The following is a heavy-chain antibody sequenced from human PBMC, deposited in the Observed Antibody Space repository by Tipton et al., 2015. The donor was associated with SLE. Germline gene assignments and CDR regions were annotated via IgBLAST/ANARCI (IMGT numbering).Heavy chain of an antibody. J-gene: IGHJ6*03. CDR2: ISPDGGSR. Sequence: SLRLSCATSGFKFDAYNMHWVRQGPGEGLEWLSLISPDGGSRYYADSVKGRFTISRDNSKNTLYLQMNSLRAEDTAVYYCAKDQRPLTMILVMVVGYMDVWGKGTTVTVSS. CDR3: AKDQRPLTMILVMVVGYMDV. D-gene: IGHD3-22*01. V-gene: IGHV3-23*01. CDR1: GFKFDAYN.